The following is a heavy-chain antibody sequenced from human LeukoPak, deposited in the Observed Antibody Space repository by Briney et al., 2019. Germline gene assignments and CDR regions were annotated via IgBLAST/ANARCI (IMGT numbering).Heavy chain of an antibody. V-gene: IGHV3-66*01. D-gene: IGHD4-17*01. CDR1: GFTVSSNY. CDR2: IYSGGNT. J-gene: IGHJ4*02. CDR3: ASCFTDGDCDY. Sequence: GGPLRLSCAASGFTVSSNYMSWVRQAPGKGLEWVSIIYSGGNTYYADFARGRFTISRDNSKNTLHLQMSSLRVEDTAVYYCASCFTDGDCDYWGQGTLVTVSS.